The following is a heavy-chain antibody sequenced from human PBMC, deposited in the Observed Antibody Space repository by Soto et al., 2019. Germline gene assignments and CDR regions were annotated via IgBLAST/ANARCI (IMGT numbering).Heavy chain of an antibody. J-gene: IGHJ4*02. Sequence: ASVKVSCKTSGYIFTDHLIHWVRQSPGQGLQWVGWVHPDSGGTNIAQAFQDRVTMTADTSITTAYMDLARLRPDDTAIFYCARGAQGFFPVSGIYFYFDHWGQGTPVTVS. V-gene: IGHV1-2*02. CDR3: ARGAQGFFPVSGIYFYFDH. CDR1: GYIFTDHL. CDR2: VHPDSGGT. D-gene: IGHD3-22*01.